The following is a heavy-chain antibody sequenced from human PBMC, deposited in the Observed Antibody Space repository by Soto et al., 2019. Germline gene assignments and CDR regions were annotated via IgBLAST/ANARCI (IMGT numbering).Heavy chain of an antibody. CDR2: ISGSCGST. CDR1: GFTFSSYA. V-gene: IGHV3-23*01. J-gene: IGHJ4*02. D-gene: IGHD6-13*01. CDR3: AKLSSAAGIHNDFDY. Sequence: EVQLLESGGGLVQPGGSLRLSCAASGFTFSSYAMSWVRQAPGKGLEWVSAISGSCGSTYYADSVKGRFTISRDNSKNTLYLQMNSLRAEDTAVYYCAKLSSAAGIHNDFDYWGQGTLVTVSS.